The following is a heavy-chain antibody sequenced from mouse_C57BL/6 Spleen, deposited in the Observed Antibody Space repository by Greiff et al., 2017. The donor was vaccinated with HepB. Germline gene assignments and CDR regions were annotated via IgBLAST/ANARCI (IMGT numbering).Heavy chain of an antibody. CDR3: AREGGNWAY. V-gene: IGHV3-6*01. J-gene: IGHJ3*01. D-gene: IGHD2-1*01. CDR2: ISYDGSN. CDR1: GYSITSGYY. Sequence: EVKLQESGPGLVKPSQSLSLTCSVTGYSITSGYYWNWIRQFPGNKLEWMGYISYDGSNNYNPSLKNRISITRDTSKNQFFLKLNSVTTEDTATYYCAREGGNWAYWGQGTLVTVSA.